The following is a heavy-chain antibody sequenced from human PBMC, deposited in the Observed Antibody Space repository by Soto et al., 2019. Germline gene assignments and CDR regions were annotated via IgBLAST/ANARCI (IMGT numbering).Heavy chain of an antibody. V-gene: IGHV4-59*01. CDR3: ARMQQGDVYDY. CDR2: IYYSGST. CDR1: GGSISSYY. Sequence: SETLSLTCTVSGGSISSYYWSWIRQPPGKGLEWIGYIYYSGSTNYNPSLKSRVTISVGTSKNQFSLKLSSVTAADTAVYYCARMQQGDVYDYWGQGTLVTVSS. D-gene: IGHD6-13*01. J-gene: IGHJ4*02.